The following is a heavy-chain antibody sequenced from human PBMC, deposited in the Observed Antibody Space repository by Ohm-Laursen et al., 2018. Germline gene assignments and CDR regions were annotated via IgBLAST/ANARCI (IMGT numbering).Heavy chain of an antibody. D-gene: IGHD2-2*02. CDR1: GGSISSYY. CDR3: AKDKEYQLLYTGYFDL. CDR2: IYTSGST. Sequence: PSQTLSLTCTVSGGSISSYYWSWIRQPAGKGLEWIGRIYTSGSTNYNPSLKSRVTMSVDTSKNQFSLKLSSVTAADTAVYYCAKDKEYQLLYTGYFDLWGRGTLVTVSS. J-gene: IGHJ2*01. V-gene: IGHV4-4*07.